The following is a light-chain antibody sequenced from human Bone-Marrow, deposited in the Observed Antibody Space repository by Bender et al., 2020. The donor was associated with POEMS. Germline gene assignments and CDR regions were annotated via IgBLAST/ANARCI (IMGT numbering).Light chain of an antibody. V-gene: IGLV3-9*02. CDR2: RDK. Sequence: SYELTQPSSVSVSPGQTARITCSGNVLAEKSARWFQQKPGQAPVLVIYRDKNRPSGISERFSGSNSGNTATLTISTAQDGDEADYCQVWDSSTVYVFGTGTKVTVL. CDR1: VLAEKS. CDR3: QVWDSSTVYV. J-gene: IGLJ1*01.